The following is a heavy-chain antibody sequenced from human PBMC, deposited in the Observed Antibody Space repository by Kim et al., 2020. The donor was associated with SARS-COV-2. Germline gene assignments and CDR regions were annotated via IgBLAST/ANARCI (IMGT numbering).Heavy chain of an antibody. CDR3: ARHPTSTGLQIDY. V-gene: IGHV5-51*01. J-gene: IGHJ4*02. D-gene: IGHD1-1*01. Sequence: YRPSFQGKVTISADKSISTAYLQWSSLKASDTAMYYCARHPTSTGLQIDYWGQGTLVTVSS.